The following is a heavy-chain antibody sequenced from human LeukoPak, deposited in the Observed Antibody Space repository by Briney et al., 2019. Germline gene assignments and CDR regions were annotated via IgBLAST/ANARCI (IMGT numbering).Heavy chain of an antibody. V-gene: IGHV3-7*03. CDR1: GFTFSSYW. Sequence: GGSLRLSCAASGFTFSSYWMNWARQAPGKGLEWVASINHNGNVNYYVDSVKGRFTISRDNAKNTLYLQMNSLRAEDTAVYYCARVGYSYGYVDYWGQGTLVTVSS. CDR2: INHNGNVN. D-gene: IGHD5-18*01. J-gene: IGHJ4*02. CDR3: ARVGYSYGYVDY.